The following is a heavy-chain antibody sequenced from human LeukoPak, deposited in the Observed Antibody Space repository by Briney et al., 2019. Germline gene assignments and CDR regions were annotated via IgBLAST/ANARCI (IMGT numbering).Heavy chain of an antibody. J-gene: IGHJ4*02. CDR2: IYPGDSDT. CDR3: ARHDEDTYYYDSSGYYPDY. CDR1: GYSFTSYW. Sequence: GESLKISCKDSGYSFTSYWIGWVRQMPGKGLEWMGIIYPGDSDTRYSPSFQGQVTISADKSISTAYLQWSSLKASDTAMYYCARHDEDTYYYDSSGYYPDYWGQGTLVTVSS. V-gene: IGHV5-51*01. D-gene: IGHD3-22*01.